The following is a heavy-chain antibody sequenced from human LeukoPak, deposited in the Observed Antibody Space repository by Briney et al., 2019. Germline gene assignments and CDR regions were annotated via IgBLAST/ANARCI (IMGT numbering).Heavy chain of an antibody. J-gene: IGHJ4*02. D-gene: IGHD1-26*01. V-gene: IGHV3-33*08. CDR1: GITFSHYG. Sequence: GRSLRLSCAASGITFSHYGMHWVRQAPGKGLEWVAVIWNDGSYKYYADSVKGRFTISKDNSKNTLYLQMDSLRAEDTAVYYCARDTRVGGTMDFDYWGQGTLVTVSS. CDR2: IWNDGSYK. CDR3: ARDTRVGGTMDFDY.